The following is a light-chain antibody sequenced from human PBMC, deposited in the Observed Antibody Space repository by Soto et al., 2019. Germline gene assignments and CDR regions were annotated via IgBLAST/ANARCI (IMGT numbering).Light chain of an antibody. J-gene: IGLJ2*01. Sequence: QSVLTQSSSASASLGSSVKLTCTQSSGLSSYIIAWHHQQPGKAPRYLMKLEGSGSYNKGSGVPDRFSGSSSGADRYLTISNLQFEDEANYYCETWDSNTRVFGGGTKLTVL. CDR1: SGLSSYI. CDR3: ETWDSNTRV. V-gene: IGLV4-60*02. CDR2: LEGSGSY.